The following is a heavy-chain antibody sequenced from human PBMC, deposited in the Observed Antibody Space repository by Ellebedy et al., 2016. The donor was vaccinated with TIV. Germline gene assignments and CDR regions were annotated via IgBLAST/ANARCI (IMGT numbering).Heavy chain of an antibody. CDR2: LTWSTNSI. Sequence: GGSLRLXXEASGFTFNDFAMHWVRQVPGKGLEWVSGLTWSTNSIGYADSVLGRFTISRDNAKNSLYLQMDSLRPEDSALYYCVKGVSGPKGDVDWYFDLWGRGTLVTVSS. CDR3: VKGVSGPKGDVDWYFDL. D-gene: IGHD6-19*01. J-gene: IGHJ2*01. CDR1: GFTFNDFA. V-gene: IGHV3-9*01.